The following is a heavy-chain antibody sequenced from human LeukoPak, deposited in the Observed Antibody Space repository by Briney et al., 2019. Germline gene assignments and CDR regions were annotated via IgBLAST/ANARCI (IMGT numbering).Heavy chain of an antibody. V-gene: IGHV4-61*02. CDR1: GGSISSSSYY. CDR2: IYTSGST. Sequence: SETLSLTCTVSGGSISSSSYYWSWIRQPAGKGLEWIGRIYTSGSTNYNPSLKSRVTMSVDTSKNQFSLKLSSVTAADTAVYYCARELIAVALGWFDPWGQGTLVTVSS. CDR3: ARELIAVALGWFDP. D-gene: IGHD6-19*01. J-gene: IGHJ5*02.